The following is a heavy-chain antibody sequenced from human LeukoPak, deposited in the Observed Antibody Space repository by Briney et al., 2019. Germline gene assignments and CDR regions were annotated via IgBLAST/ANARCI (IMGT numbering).Heavy chain of an antibody. J-gene: IGHJ4*02. Sequence: ASVKVSCKDSGGTFSSYAISWVRQAPGQGLEWMGGIIPIFGTANYAQKFQGRVTITADESTSTAYMELSSLRSEDTAVYYCARDRMGGYRKPPGDWGQGTLVTVSS. V-gene: IGHV1-69*13. CDR3: ARDRMGGYRKPPGD. CDR2: IIPIFGTA. CDR1: GGTFSSYA. D-gene: IGHD3-16*02.